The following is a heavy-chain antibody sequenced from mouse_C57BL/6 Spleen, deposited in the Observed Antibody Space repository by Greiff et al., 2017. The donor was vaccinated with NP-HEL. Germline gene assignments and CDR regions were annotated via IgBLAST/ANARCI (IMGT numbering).Heavy chain of an antibody. D-gene: IGHD1-1*01. J-gene: IGHJ2*01. V-gene: IGHV14-4*01. Sequence: EVQLQQSGAELVRPGASVKLSCTASGFNIKDDYMHWVKQRPEQGLEWIGWLDPENGDTEYASKFQGKATITADTSSNTAYLQLSSLTSEDTAVYYCTTLYYGSSYHYFDYWGQGTTLTVSS. CDR2: LDPENGDT. CDR1: GFNIKDDY. CDR3: TTLYYGSSYHYFDY.